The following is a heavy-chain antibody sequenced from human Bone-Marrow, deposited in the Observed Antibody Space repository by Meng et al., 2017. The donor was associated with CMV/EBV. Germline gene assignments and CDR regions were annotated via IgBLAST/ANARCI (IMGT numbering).Heavy chain of an antibody. J-gene: IGHJ4*02. CDR2: IRYDGSNK. V-gene: IGHV3-30*02. Sequence: GGSLRLPYAASGFTFSSYGMHWVRQAPGKGLEWVAFIRYDGSNKYYADSAKGRFTIARDNSKNTLYLQMKSLRAEDTAVYYGVRGIADGHYWGQGTLVTVSS. CDR3: VRGIADGHY. CDR1: GFTFSSYG. D-gene: IGHD2-8*01.